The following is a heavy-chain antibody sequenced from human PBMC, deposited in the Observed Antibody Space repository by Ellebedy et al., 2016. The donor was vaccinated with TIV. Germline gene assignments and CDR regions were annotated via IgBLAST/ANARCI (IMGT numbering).Heavy chain of an antibody. CDR3: ARDPFIAAAGTGDY. J-gene: IGHJ4*02. Sequence: SVKVSXXASGGTFSSYAISWVRQAPGQGLEWMGGIIPIFGTANYAQKFQGRVTITADESTSTAYMELSSLRSEDTAVYYCARDPFIAAAGTGDYWGQGTLVTVSS. V-gene: IGHV1-69*13. CDR1: GGTFSSYA. D-gene: IGHD6-13*01. CDR2: IIPIFGTA.